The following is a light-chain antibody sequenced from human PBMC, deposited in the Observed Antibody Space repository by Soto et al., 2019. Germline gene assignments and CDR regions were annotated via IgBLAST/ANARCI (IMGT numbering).Light chain of an antibody. CDR3: QQYGSSPFT. CDR2: GAS. J-gene: IGKJ4*01. V-gene: IGKV3-20*01. Sequence: EIVMTQSPATLSVSPGERATLSCRASQSVSSYLAWYQQKPGQSPRLLIYGASSRPTGIPDRFSGSGSGTDFTLAISRLEPEDFALYYCQQYGSSPFTFGGGTKVDIK. CDR1: QSVSSY.